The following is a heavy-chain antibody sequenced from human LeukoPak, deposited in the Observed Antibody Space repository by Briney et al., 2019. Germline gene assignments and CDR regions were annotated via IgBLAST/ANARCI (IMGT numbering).Heavy chain of an antibody. Sequence: GGSLRLSCAASGFTFSSYAMSWVRQAPGKGLEWVSAISGSGGSTYYADSVKGRFTISRDNPKNTLYLQMNSLRAEDTAVYYCAKDGSTWYSSGWYTDYWGQGTLATVSS. CDR2: ISGSGGST. V-gene: IGHV3-23*01. CDR1: GFTFSSYA. D-gene: IGHD6-19*01. J-gene: IGHJ4*02. CDR3: AKDGSTWYSSGWYTDY.